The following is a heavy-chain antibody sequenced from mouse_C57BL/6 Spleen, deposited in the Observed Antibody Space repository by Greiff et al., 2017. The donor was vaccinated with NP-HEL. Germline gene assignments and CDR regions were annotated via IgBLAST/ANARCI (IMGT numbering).Heavy chain of an antibody. CDR3: ARHGGWYFDV. V-gene: IGHV5-6*01. CDR1: GFTFSSYG. Sequence: EVKVIESGGDLVKPGGSLKLSCAASGFTFSSYGMSWVRQTPDKRLEWVATISSGGSYTYYPDSVKGRFTISRDNAKNTLYLQMSSLKSEDTAMYYCARHGGWYFDVWGTGTTVTVSS. D-gene: IGHD1-1*02. J-gene: IGHJ1*03. CDR2: ISSGGSYT.